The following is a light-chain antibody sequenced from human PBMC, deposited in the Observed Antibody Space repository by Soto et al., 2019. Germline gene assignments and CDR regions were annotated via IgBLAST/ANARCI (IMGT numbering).Light chain of an antibody. Sequence: QSALTQPASVSGSPGQSITISCTGTSSDVGSYSYVSWYQQHPGKAPKLMIYEVSDRPSGISSRFSGSKSGNTASLTISGLQTEDEADYYCSSYTSSSTLFGTGTKVTV. J-gene: IGLJ1*01. CDR3: SSYTSSSTL. V-gene: IGLV2-14*01. CDR2: EVS. CDR1: SSDVGSYSY.